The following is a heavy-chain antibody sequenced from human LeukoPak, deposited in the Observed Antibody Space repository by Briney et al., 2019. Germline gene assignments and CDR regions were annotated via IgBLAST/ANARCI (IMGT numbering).Heavy chain of an antibody. J-gene: IGHJ4*02. V-gene: IGHV1-69*05. CDR2: IIPIFGTA. CDR1: GGTFSSYA. CDR3: AESGGSYNFDY. D-gene: IGHD1-26*01. Sequence: SVKVSCKASGGTFSSYAISWVRQARGQGLEWMGRIIPIFGTANYAQKFEGRVTITTDESTSTAYMELSSLRSEDTAVYYCAESGGSYNFDYWGQGTLVTVSS.